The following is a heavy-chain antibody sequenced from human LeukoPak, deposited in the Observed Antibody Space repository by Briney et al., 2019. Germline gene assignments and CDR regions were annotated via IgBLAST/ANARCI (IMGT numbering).Heavy chain of an antibody. CDR2: IKGDGIST. D-gene: IGHD3-3*01. V-gene: IGHV3-74*01. CDR1: GFDFSSNW. Sequence: GGSLRLSCAASGFDFSSNWMHWVRHAPGQGLVWVSRIKGDGISTNYADSVKGRFTISRDIAKNTLYPQMNSLRAEDTGAYYCAKDHYWSIDYWGRGTLVTVSS. CDR3: AKDHYWSIDY. J-gene: IGHJ4*02.